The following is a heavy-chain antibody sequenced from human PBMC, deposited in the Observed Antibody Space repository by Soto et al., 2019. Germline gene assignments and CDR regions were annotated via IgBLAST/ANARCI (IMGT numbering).Heavy chain of an antibody. CDR1: GFTFNNSW. D-gene: IGHD1-7*01. V-gene: IGHV3-7*01. CDR2: INQDGAER. CDR3: ARNEL. J-gene: IGHJ4*02. Sequence: VQLLESGGGLVQPGGSLRLSCAGSGFTFNNSWMSWVRQAPGKGLECVANINQDGAERHYVDSVKGRFTISRDNAKNSLYLQMNSLRVEDTAVYYCARNELWGQGTLVTVSS.